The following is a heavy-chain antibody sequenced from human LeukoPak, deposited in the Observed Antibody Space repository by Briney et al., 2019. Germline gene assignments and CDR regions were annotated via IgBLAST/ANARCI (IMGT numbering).Heavy chain of an antibody. V-gene: IGHV4-34*01. J-gene: IGHJ2*01. CDR3: ARVSSSWYQDWYFDL. CDR1: GGSFSGYY. Sequence: SETLSLTCAVYGGSFSGYYWSWIRQPPGKGLEWIGEINLRGSTTYNPSLKSRVTISLDESKNQFSLKLSSVTAADTAVYFCARVSSSWYQDWYFDLWGRGTLVTVPS. CDR2: INLRGST. D-gene: IGHD6-13*01.